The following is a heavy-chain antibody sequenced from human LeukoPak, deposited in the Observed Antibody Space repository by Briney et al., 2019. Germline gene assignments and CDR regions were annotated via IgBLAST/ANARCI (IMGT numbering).Heavy chain of an antibody. CDR3: TRHMSYYYGMDV. CDR1: GGSISSYY. D-gene: IGHD3-10*02. CDR2: IYYSGTT. Sequence: PSDTLSLTCTVSGGSISSYYWSWLRQPPGKGLEWIGHIYYSGTTSYNPSLKSRVTISVDTSKNQFSQKLSSVTAADTAVYFCTRHMSYYYGMDVWGQGTTVTVSS. J-gene: IGHJ6*02. V-gene: IGHV4-59*08.